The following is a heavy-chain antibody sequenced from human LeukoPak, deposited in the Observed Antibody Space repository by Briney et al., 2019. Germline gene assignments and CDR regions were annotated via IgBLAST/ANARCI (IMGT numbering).Heavy chain of an antibody. CDR1: GFTFRSYA. J-gene: IGHJ4*02. CDR3: ARTRGVHSAAAGRNYFDY. D-gene: IGHD6-13*01. CDR2: ISYDGSNK. Sequence: GRSLRLSCAASGFTFRSYAMHWVRQAPGKGLEWVAVISYDGSNKYYADSVKGRFTISRDNSKNTLYLQMNSLRAEDTAVYYCARTRGVHSAAAGRNYFDYWGQGTLFTVSS. V-gene: IGHV3-30*01.